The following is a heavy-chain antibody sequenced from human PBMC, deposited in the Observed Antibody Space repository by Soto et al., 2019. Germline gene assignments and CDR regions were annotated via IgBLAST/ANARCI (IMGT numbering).Heavy chain of an antibody. D-gene: IGHD1-1*01. J-gene: IGHJ3*02. CDR1: GFTFSSYG. CDR2: ISYDGSNK. Sequence: GGSLRLSCAASGFTFSSYGMHWVRQAPGKGLEWVAVISYDGSNKYYADSVKGRFTISRDNSKNTLYLQMNSLRAEDTAVYYCAKDQDWTDAFDIWGQGTMVTVSS. CDR3: AKDQDWTDAFDI. V-gene: IGHV3-30*18.